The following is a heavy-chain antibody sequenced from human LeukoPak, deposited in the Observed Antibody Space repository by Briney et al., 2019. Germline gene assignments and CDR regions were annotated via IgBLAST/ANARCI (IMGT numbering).Heavy chain of an antibody. Sequence: SETLSLTCTVSGGSISSSSYYWGWIRQPPGKGLEWIGSIYYSGSTYYNPSLKSRVTISVDTSKSQFSLKLSSVTAADTAVYYCARHSGYYHYFDCWGQGTLVTVSS. CDR3: ARHSGYYHYFDC. CDR2: IYYSGST. CDR1: GGSISSSSYY. V-gene: IGHV4-39*01. D-gene: IGHD3-22*01. J-gene: IGHJ4*02.